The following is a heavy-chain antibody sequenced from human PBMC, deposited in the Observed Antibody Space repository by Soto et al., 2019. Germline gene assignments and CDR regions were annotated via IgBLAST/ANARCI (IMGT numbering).Heavy chain of an antibody. CDR3: ARDRLRFLEWLLPTDAFDI. CDR1: GFTFSSYS. Sequence: PGGSLRLSCAASGFTFSSYSMNWVRQAPGKGLEWVSSISSSSSYIYYADSVKGRFTISRDNAKNSLYLQMNSLRAEDTAVYYCARDRLRFLEWLLPTDAFDIWGQGTMVTVSS. D-gene: IGHD3-3*01. V-gene: IGHV3-21*01. CDR2: ISSSSSYI. J-gene: IGHJ3*02.